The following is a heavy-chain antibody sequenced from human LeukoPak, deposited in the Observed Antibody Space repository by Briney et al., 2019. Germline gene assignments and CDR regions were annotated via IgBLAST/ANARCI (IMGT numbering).Heavy chain of an antibody. CDR2: IYAGGST. D-gene: IGHD3-10*01. J-gene: IGHJ5*02. Sequence: GGSLRLSCAASGFTVSSDYMSWVRQAPGKGLEWVSIIYAGGSTYYADSVKGRFIVSRDNSKNTLYLQMNSLRAEDTAVYYCAKDLPISGDSYPWGQGTLVTVSS. V-gene: IGHV3-66*01. CDR1: GFTVSSDY. CDR3: AKDLPISGDSYP.